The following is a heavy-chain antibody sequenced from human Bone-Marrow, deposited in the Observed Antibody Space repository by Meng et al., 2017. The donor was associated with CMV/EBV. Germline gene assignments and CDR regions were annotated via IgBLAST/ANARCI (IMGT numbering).Heavy chain of an antibody. Sequence: SETLSLTCTVSGGSISSYYWSWIRQPPGKGLEWIGYIYYSGSTNYNPSLKSRVTISVDTSKNQFSLKLSSVTAADTAVYYCARVDGYCSSTSCYSGLLYYYYGMDVWGQGTTVTVSS. CDR2: IYYSGST. D-gene: IGHD2-2*02. V-gene: IGHV4-59*01. J-gene: IGHJ6*02. CDR1: GGSISSYY. CDR3: ARVDGYCSSTSCYSGLLYYYYGMDV.